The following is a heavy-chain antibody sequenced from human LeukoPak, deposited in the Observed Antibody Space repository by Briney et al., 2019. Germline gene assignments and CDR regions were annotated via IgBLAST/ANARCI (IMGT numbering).Heavy chain of an antibody. D-gene: IGHD3-3*01. J-gene: IGHJ6*04. Sequence: SLKLSCAASGFTFSSYGMHWVRQAPGQGLEWVGGISYDGSKKNYADSVKGRFTITRDNSKNTLYLQLNSLRAEDTAVYYCAEWTPAPRVYYYYRIDDWGKGTPVTVSS. CDR1: GFTFSSYG. CDR3: AEWTPAPRVYYYYRIDD. CDR2: ISYDGSKK. V-gene: IGHV3-30*03.